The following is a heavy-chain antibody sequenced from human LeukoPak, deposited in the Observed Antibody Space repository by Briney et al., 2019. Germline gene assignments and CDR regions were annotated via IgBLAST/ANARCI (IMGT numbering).Heavy chain of an antibody. Sequence: KAGGSLRLSCAASGFTFSSYHMHWVRQAPGKGLEWVSSISSSSSYIYYADSVKGRFTISRDNAKNSLYLQMNSLRVEDTAVYYCASRDGGAFDYWGQGTLVTVSS. D-gene: IGHD3-10*01. V-gene: IGHV3-21*01. CDR3: ASRDGGAFDY. CDR2: ISSSSSYI. J-gene: IGHJ4*02. CDR1: GFTFSSYH.